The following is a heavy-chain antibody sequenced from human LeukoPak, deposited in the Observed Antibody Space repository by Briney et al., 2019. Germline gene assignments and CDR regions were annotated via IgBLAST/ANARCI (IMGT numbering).Heavy chain of an antibody. CDR2: ISSGSGTI. CDR1: EFTFSTYN. V-gene: IGHV3-48*01. D-gene: IGHD1-26*01. J-gene: IGHJ2*01. CDR3: ARCLSGSYWYFDL. Sequence: GGSLRLSCAASEFTFSTYNMNWVRQAPGKGLEWVSYISSGSGTIYYADSVKGRFTISRDNAKNSLYLQMNSLRAEYTAVYYCARCLSGSYWYFDLWGRGTLVTVSS.